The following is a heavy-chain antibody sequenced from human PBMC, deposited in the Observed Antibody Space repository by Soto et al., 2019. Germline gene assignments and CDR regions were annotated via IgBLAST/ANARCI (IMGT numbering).Heavy chain of an antibody. J-gene: IGHJ4*02. D-gene: IGHD3-10*01. CDR2: IKSKTDGGTT. V-gene: IGHV3-15*01. CDR3: TMHFGELFVDY. Sequence: GGSLRLSCAASGFTFSNAWMSWVRQAPGKGLEWVGRIKSKTDGGTTDYAAPVKDRFTISRDDSKNTLYLQMNSLKTEDTAVYYCTMHFGELFVDYWGQGTLVTVSS. CDR1: GFTFSNAW.